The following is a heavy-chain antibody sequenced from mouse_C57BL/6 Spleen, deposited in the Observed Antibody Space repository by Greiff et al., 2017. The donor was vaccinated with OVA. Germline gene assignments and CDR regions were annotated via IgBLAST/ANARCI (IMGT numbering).Heavy chain of an antibody. Sequence: VKLVESGAELARPGASVKLSCKASGYTFTSYGISWVKQRTGQGLEWIGEIYPRSGNTYYNEKFKGKATLTADKSSSTAYMELRSLTSEDSAVYFCARVPYDYDYAMDYWGQGTSVTVSS. D-gene: IGHD2-4*01. CDR2: IYPRSGNT. CDR1: GYTFTSYG. J-gene: IGHJ4*01. CDR3: ARVPYDYDYAMDY. V-gene: IGHV1-81*01.